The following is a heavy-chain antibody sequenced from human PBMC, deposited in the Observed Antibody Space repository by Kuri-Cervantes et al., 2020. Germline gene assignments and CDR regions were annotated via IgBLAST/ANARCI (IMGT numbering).Heavy chain of an antibody. CDR1: GYTFTSYA. Sequence: ASVKVSCKASGYTFTSYAMNWVRQAPGQGLEWMGIINPSGGSTSYAQKFQGRVTMTRDTSTSTVYMELSSLRSEDTAVYYCARGRRYCSGGSCYSFDYWGQGTLVTVSS. V-gene: IGHV1-46*01. CDR3: ARGRRYCSGGSCYSFDY. CDR2: INPSGGST. D-gene: IGHD2-15*01. J-gene: IGHJ4*02.